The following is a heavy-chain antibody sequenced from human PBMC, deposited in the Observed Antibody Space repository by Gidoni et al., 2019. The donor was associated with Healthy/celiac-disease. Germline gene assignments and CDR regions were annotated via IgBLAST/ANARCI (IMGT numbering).Heavy chain of an antibody. V-gene: IGHV3-64D*06. CDR3: VKGSLTTVTPGFDY. CDR2: SSRNGGST. J-gene: IGHJ4*02. Sequence: EVQLVEYGGGLVQPGGSLRRSCSASGLHFSNYAMHWVRQAPGKGLEYVSASSRNGGSTYNADAVKVRFTISRDNSKNTLYRQMSSLRAEDTAVYYCVKGSLTTVTPGFDYWGQGTLVTVSS. D-gene: IGHD1-1*01. CDR1: GLHFSNYA.